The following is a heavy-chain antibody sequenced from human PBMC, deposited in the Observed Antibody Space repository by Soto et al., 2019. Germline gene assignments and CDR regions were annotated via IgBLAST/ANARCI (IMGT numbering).Heavy chain of an antibody. CDR1: GFTFSSYG. V-gene: IGHV3-23*01. D-gene: IGHD3-3*01. CDR2: ISGSGAAT. J-gene: IGHJ4*02. Sequence: EVQLLESGGGLVQPGGSLRVSCASSGFTFSSYGMTWVRRPPGKGLEWVSAISGSGAATYYADSVQGRFTISRDNSNNTLYLQMNSLRAEDTAVYSCEKVLYGVVTYFDSWGQGTLVTVSS. CDR3: EKVLYGVVTYFDS.